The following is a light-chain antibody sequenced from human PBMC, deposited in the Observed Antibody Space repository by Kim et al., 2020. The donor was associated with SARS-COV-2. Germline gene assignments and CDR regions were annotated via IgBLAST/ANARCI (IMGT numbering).Light chain of an antibody. CDR1: QSISSY. CDR3: QQSFNTPQT. J-gene: IGKJ1*01. Sequence: ASVGDRVTITCRTSQSISSYLKWYQQKPGKAPKLLIYAASSLHSGVPSRFSGSGAGTDFTLTITSLQPEDFATYYCQQSFNTPQTFGQGTKVDIK. CDR2: AAS. V-gene: IGKV1-39*01.